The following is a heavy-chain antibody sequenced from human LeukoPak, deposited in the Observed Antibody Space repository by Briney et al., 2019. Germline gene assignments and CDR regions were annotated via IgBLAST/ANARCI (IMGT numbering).Heavy chain of an antibody. Sequence: GASVTVSCKTSGYTVSDYYMHWVRQAPGQGLEWMGWLRGDTGDTDSPQKFKGRVTMTRDTATNTAYMQLSRLTYDDTAIYFCARVRDNACDYWGQGTLVTVSS. D-gene: IGHD1-1*01. CDR2: LRGDTGDT. V-gene: IGHV1-2*02. CDR3: ARVRDNACDY. J-gene: IGHJ4*02. CDR1: GYTVSDYY.